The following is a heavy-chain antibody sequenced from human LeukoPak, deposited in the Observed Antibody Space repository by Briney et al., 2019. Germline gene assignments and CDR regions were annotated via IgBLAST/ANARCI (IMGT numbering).Heavy chain of an antibody. D-gene: IGHD4/OR15-4a*01. CDR2: ISYDGSNK. CDR3: ATDPRSDEDSAANFS. J-gene: IGHJ5*01. CDR1: AFTFSSYA. Sequence: GRSLRLSCAASAFTFSSYAMHWVRHAPGEWLEWVAVISYDGSNKYYADSVKGRFTISRDNSKNTLSLQTNSRRAEDTAAYYCATDPRSDEDSAANFSWGHGTLVTASP. V-gene: IGHV3-30-3*01.